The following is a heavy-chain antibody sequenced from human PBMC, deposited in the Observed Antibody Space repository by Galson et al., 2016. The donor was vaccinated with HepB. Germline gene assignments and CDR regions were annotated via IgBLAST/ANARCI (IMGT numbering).Heavy chain of an antibody. CDR2: ISSSSSYI. CDR3: ARTEEGYSSGPIDY. D-gene: IGHD6-19*01. J-gene: IGHJ4*02. CDR1: GFTFSSYS. Sequence: LRLSCAASGFTFSSYSMHWVRQAPGKGLEWVSSISSSSSYIYYADSVKGRFTIPRDNAKNSLYLQMNSLRAEDTAVYYWARTEEGYSSGPIDYWGQGTLVTVSS. V-gene: IGHV3-21*01.